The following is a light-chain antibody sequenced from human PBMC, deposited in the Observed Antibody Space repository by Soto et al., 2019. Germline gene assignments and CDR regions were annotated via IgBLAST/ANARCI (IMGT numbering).Light chain of an antibody. CDR1: SSDVGGYKY. Sequence: QSALTQPASVSGSPGQSITISCTGTSSDVGGYKYVSWFQQHPGKAPKLMIYEVSNRPSGVGNRFSGSKSGNTASLSISGLEAEDEADYYSSSYASGGYVFGPGTKLTVL. V-gene: IGLV2-14*01. CDR3: SSYASGGYV. J-gene: IGLJ1*01. CDR2: EVS.